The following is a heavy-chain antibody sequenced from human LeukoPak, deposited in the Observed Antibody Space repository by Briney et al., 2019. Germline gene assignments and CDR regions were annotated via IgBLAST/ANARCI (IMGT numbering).Heavy chain of an antibody. J-gene: IGHJ5*02. CDR2: IYYSGST. CDR1: GGSISSSSYY. CDR3: ARVTHGDYVNWFDP. Sequence: SETLSLTCTVSGGSISSSSYYWGWIRQPPGKGLEWIGSIYYSGSTYYNPSLKSRVTISVDTSKNQFSLKLSSVTAADTAVYYCARVTHGDYVNWFDPWGQGTLVTVSS. V-gene: IGHV4-39*07. D-gene: IGHD4-17*01.